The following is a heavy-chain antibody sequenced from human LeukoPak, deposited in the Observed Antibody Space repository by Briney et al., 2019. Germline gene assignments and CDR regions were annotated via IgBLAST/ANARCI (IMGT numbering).Heavy chain of an antibody. V-gene: IGHV1-18*04. CDR2: INPNSGNT. Sequence: ASVKVSCKASGYTFTGYYMHWVRQAPGQGLEWMGWINPNSGNTNYAQKLQGRVTMTTDTSTSTAYMELRSLRSDDTAVYYCARLGSYYDSSGSPLVDYWGQGTLVTVSS. CDR1: GYTFTGYY. CDR3: ARLGSYYDSSGSPLVDY. J-gene: IGHJ4*02. D-gene: IGHD3-22*01.